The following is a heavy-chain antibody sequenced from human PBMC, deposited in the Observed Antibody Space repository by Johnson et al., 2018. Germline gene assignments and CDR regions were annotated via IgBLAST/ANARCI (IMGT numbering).Heavy chain of an antibody. D-gene: IGHD2-2*01. CDR2: LWYHGSKT. Sequence: QVQLVESGGAVVQPGRSLRLPCAPSGFTFSNYGMHWVRQAPGKGLEWVSGLWYHGSKTHYADSVKGRFTIPRDNSKNMLYLQVNTLVAEDTAVYYCARDGCGSPSCVGLWGQGNLGTVSS. J-gene: IGHJ4*02. CDR3: ARDGCGSPSCVGL. V-gene: IGHV3-33*01. CDR1: GFTFSNYG.